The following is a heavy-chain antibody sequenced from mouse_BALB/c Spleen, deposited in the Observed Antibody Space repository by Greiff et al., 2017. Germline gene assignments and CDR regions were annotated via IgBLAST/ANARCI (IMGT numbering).Heavy chain of an antibody. Sequence: AQLQQSGAELVRPGVSVKISCKGSGYTFTDYAMHWVKQSHAKSLEWIGVISTYYGDASYNQKFKGKATMTVDKSSSTAYMELARLTSEDSAIYYCARNDGYSKGFAYWGQGTLVTVSA. D-gene: IGHD2-3*01. CDR2: ISTYYGDA. J-gene: IGHJ3*01. V-gene: IGHV1S137*01. CDR1: GYTFTDYA. CDR3: ARNDGYSKGFAY.